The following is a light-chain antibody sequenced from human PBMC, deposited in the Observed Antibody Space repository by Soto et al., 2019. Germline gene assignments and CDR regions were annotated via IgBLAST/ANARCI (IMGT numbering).Light chain of an antibody. V-gene: IGKV1-12*02. CDR1: QAIDSW. J-gene: IGKJ5*01. CDR3: QQYDNLPSIT. CDR2: TGS. Sequence: DIQMTQSPSSVSASVGDRVTITCRASQAIDSWLAWYQQKPGEAPKLLIFTGSLLHSGVPPRFSGSGSGTDFTFTISSLQPEDIATYYCQQYDNLPSITFGQGTRLEIK.